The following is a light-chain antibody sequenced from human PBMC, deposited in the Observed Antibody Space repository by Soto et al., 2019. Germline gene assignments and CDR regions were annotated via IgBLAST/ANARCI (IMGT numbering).Light chain of an antibody. CDR2: GAS. CDR3: QQGYSFPVT. V-gene: IGKV3-15*01. Sequence: EVVMTQSPATLSVSPGERATLSCRASETVATNLAWYQQKPGQAPRLLISGASTRAAGISDRFRGSGSGTEFTLTISSLRSEDSATYYCQQGYSFPVTFGGGTKVEIK. CDR1: ETVATN. J-gene: IGKJ4*01.